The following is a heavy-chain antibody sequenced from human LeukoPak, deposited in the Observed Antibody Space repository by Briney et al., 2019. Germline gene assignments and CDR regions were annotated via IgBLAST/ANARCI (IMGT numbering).Heavy chain of an antibody. V-gene: IGHV3-53*04. CDR1: GFXVSSNY. CDR2: IYSGGST. Sequence: GGSLRLSCAASGFXVSSNYISWVRQAPGKGLEWVSVIYSGGSTYYADSVKGRFTISRHNSKNTLYLQMNSLRAEDTAVYYCARGIDEWLYLNYWGQGVLVTVSS. D-gene: IGHD3-3*01. CDR3: ARGIDEWLYLNY. J-gene: IGHJ4*02.